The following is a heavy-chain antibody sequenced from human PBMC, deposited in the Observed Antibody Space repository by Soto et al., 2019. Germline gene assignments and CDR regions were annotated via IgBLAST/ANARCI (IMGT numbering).Heavy chain of an antibody. J-gene: IGHJ4*02. V-gene: IGHV3-23*01. CDR3: AKDRDFWSGYYTGFDY. CDR1: GFTFRNYV. Sequence: GGSLRLSCAASGFTFRNYVMSWVRQDPSKGLEWFSAITGGGGGTYYADSVKGRFSISRDDSNNTVYLQMNSLRAEDTAVYYCAKDRDFWSGYYTGFDYWGRGTLVTVSS. CDR2: ITGGGGGT. D-gene: IGHD3-3*01.